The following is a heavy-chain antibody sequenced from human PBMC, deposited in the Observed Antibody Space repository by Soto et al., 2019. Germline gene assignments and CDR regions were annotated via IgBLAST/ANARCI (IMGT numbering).Heavy chain of an antibody. CDR3: ARSPLGYSSSWYYYGMDV. J-gene: IGHJ6*02. D-gene: IGHD6-13*01. CDR2: IDPSDSYT. Sequence: GESLKISCKGSGYSFTSYWISWVRQMPGKGLEWMGRIDPSDSYTNYSPSFQGHVTISADKSISTAYLQWSSLKASDTAMYYCARSPLGYSSSWYYYGMDVWGQGTAVTV. CDR1: GYSFTSYW. V-gene: IGHV5-10-1*01.